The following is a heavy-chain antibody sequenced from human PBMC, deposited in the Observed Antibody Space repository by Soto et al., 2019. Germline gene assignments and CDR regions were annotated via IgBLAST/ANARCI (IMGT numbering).Heavy chain of an antibody. V-gene: IGHV1-24*01. CDR1: GYTLTELS. J-gene: IGHJ4*02. CDR3: ATGKYSSGSSFDY. CDR2: FDPEDGET. Sequence: ASVKVSCKVSGYTLTELSMHWVRQAPGKGLEWMGGFDPEDGETIYAQKFQGRVTMTEDTSTDTDYMELSSMRSEDTAVYYCATGKYSSGSSFDYWGQGTLVTVSS. D-gene: IGHD6-19*01.